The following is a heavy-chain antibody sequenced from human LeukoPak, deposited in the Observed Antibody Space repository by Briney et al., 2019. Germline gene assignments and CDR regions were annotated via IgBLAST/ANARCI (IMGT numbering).Heavy chain of an antibody. Sequence: GGSLRLSCAASGFTFSSYSMNWVRQAPGKGLEWVSYISSSSSTIYYADSVKGRFTISRDNAKNSLYLQMNSLRAEDTAVYYCAKEDSGRFGAHWGQGTLVTVSS. V-gene: IGHV3-48*01. CDR1: GFTFSSYS. CDR3: AKEDSGRFGAH. CDR2: ISSSSSTI. J-gene: IGHJ4*02. D-gene: IGHD3-10*01.